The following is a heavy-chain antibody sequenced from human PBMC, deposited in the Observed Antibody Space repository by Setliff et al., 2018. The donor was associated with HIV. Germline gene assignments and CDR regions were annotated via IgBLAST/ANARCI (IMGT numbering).Heavy chain of an antibody. CDR1: GGSINCRSYY. J-gene: IGHJ4*02. CDR3: ARRGMWSYETGGNPTATFDY. D-gene: IGHD2-8*02. Sequence: SETLSLTCTVSGGSINCRSYYWAWIRQPPGKGLEWVASIYFSGTPYYNPSLKNRVTISVDTSKNQFSLKLSSVTAADTAVYYCARRGMWSYETGGNPTATFDYWGQGVLVTVSS. CDR2: IYFSGTP. V-gene: IGHV4-39*01.